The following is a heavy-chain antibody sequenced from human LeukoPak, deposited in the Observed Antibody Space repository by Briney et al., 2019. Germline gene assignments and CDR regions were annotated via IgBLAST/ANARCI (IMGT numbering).Heavy chain of an antibody. D-gene: IGHD3-22*01. CDR2: ISSSSSYI. Sequence: GGSLRLSCAASGFTFSSYAMNWVRQAPGKGLEWVSSISSSSSYIYYADSVKGRFTISRDNAKNSLYLQMNSLRAEDTALYYCARESDSSGSDAFDIWGQGTMVTVSS. CDR1: GFTFSSYA. V-gene: IGHV3-21*04. J-gene: IGHJ3*02. CDR3: ARESDSSGSDAFDI.